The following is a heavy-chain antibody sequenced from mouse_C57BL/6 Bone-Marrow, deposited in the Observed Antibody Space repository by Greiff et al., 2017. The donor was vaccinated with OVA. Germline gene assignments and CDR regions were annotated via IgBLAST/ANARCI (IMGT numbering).Heavy chain of an antibody. D-gene: IGHD1-1*01. CDR3: ARHDYGSTYAMDY. V-gene: IGHV5-2*01. CDR1: AHAFPSPD. J-gene: IGHJ4*01. Sequence: EVQRVESGGGLAHPGESPQLPCASNAHAFPSPDMSSVRTTPEKPLASAAAITSDGGSTYSPATMERRFIISRDNTEMTLYLQMSSLRSEDTALYYCARHDYGSTYAMDYWGQGTSVTVSS. CDR2: ITSDGGST.